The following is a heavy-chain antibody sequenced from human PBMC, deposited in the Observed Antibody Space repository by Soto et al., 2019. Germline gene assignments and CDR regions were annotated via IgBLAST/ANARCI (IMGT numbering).Heavy chain of an antibody. V-gene: IGHV4-4*07. CDR2: IYTSGST. Sequence: TLSLTCTVSGGSISSYYWSWIRQPAGKGLEWIGRIYTSGSTNYNPSLKSRVTMSVDTSKNQFSLKLSSVTAADTAVYYCARACSSNSCYDVFDYWGQGTLVTVSS. CDR3: ARACSSNSCYDVFDY. CDR1: GGSISSYY. D-gene: IGHD2-2*01. J-gene: IGHJ4*02.